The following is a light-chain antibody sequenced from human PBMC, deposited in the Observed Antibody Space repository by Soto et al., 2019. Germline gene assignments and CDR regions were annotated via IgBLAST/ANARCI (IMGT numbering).Light chain of an antibody. CDR2: AAS. CDR1: QSLSIN. CDR3: QQYNNWPYT. Sequence: EVVLTQSPATLSVSPGERATLSCRSSQSLSINLAWYQQKPGQAPRLLIYAASTRATGVPARFSGSGSGTAFTLTITSLQSEDFAFYSCQQYNNWPYTFGQGTKLEIK. J-gene: IGKJ2*01. V-gene: IGKV3-15*01.